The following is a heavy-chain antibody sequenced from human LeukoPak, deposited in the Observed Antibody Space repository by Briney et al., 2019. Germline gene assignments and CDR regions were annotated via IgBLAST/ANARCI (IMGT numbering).Heavy chain of an antibody. CDR1: GFTFTSSA. CDR2: IVVGSGNT. J-gene: IGHJ5*02. Sequence: GTSVEVSGKASGFTFTSSAMQWVRQARGQRLEWIGWIVVGSGNTNYAQKFQERVTITRDMSTSTAYMELSSLRSEDTAVYYCAAMYCSGGSCYGEFDPWGQGTLVTVSS. V-gene: IGHV1-58*02. CDR3: AAMYCSGGSCYGEFDP. D-gene: IGHD2-15*01.